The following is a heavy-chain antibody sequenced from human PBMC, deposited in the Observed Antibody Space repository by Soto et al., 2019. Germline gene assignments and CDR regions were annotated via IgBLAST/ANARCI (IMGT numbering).Heavy chain of an antibody. D-gene: IGHD3-3*01. J-gene: IGHJ1*01. CDR3: AKDTPYDFRYFQH. V-gene: IGHV3-23*01. CDR1: VFTFSIYA. Sequence: QPWGSLRISCAASVFTFSIYAMSGVRQAPGKGLEWVSAISGSGGSTYYADSVKGRFTISRDNSKNTLYLQMNSLRAEDTAVYYCAKDTPYDFRYFQHWGQGTLVTVSS. CDR2: ISGSGGST.